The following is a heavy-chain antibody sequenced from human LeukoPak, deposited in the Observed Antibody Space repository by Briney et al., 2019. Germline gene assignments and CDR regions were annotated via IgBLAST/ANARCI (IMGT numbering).Heavy chain of an antibody. J-gene: IGHJ5*02. CDR3: ARERLGFDP. CDR1: GGSISSASYY. V-gene: IGHV4-61*02. CDR2: IYTSGSI. Sequence: KASETLSLTCTVSGGSISSASYYWSWIRQPAGKGLEWIGRIYTSGSINDNPSLKSRVTISVDTSKNQFSLKLSSVTAADTAVYYCARERLGFDPWGQGTLVTVSS. D-gene: IGHD5-12*01.